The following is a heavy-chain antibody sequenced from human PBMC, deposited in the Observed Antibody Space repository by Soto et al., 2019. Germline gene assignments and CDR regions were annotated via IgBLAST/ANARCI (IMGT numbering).Heavy chain of an antibody. CDR3: ARHISYYDSSGEFDY. CDR2: IYPGDSDT. Sequence: GESLTISCTGSGNSFTRYWIGWVRQMPGKGLEWMGIIYPGDSDTRYSPSFQGQVTISADKSISTAYLQWSSLKASDTAMYYCARHISYYDSSGEFDYWGQGTLVTVSS. V-gene: IGHV5-51*01. D-gene: IGHD3-22*01. CDR1: GNSFTRYW. J-gene: IGHJ4*02.